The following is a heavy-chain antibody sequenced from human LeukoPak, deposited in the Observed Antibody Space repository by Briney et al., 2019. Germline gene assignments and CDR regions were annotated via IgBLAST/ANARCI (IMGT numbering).Heavy chain of an antibody. J-gene: IGHJ5*02. CDR1: GFTFSSYA. CDR3: AKDYEPLVGVHRWGDWFDP. CDR2: ISGTGGST. Sequence: GGSLRLSCAASGFTFSSYAMSWVRQAPGKGLEWVSLISGTGGSTYYADSVKGRFTISRDNSKNTLYLQMNSLRAEDTAVYYCAKDYEPLVGVHRWGDWFDPWGQGTLVTVSS. D-gene: IGHD1-26*01. V-gene: IGHV3-23*01.